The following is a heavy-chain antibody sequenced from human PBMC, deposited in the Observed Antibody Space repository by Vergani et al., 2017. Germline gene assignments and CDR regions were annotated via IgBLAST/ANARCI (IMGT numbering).Heavy chain of an antibody. CDR2: ISNDGSKK. J-gene: IGHJ4*02. CDR1: GFSFSSHA. CDR3: ARRGSGNTYYFDY. V-gene: IGHV3-30*03. Sequence: QVQLAESGGGRVQPGRSLRLSCAASGFSFSSHAIHWVRQAPGKGLEWVAVISNDGSKKYYADSVKGRFTISRDNSKNTLDLQMNSLRTQDTAFYYCARRGSGNTYYFDYWGQGALVTVSS. D-gene: IGHD3-10*01.